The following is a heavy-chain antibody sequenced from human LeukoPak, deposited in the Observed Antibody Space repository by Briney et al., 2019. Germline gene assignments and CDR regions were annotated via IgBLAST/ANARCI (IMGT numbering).Heavy chain of an antibody. V-gene: IGHV4-4*07. CDR3: ARDFWSVPVYNWFDP. CDR2: IYTSGST. CDR1: GGSISSYY. D-gene: IGHD3-3*01. J-gene: IGHJ5*02. Sequence: SETLSLTCTVSGGSISSYYWSWIRQPAGKGLEWIGRIYTSGSTNYNPSLKSRVTMSVDTSKNQFSLKLSSVTAADTAVYYCARDFWSVPVYNWFDPWGQGTLVTVSS.